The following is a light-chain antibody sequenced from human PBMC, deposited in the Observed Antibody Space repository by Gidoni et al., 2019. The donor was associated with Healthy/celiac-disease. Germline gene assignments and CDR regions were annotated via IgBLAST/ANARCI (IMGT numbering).Light chain of an antibody. Sequence: IVVTLSPATLSLSPGERATLSCRASQSVSSYLAWYQQKPGQAPRLLIYDASNRATGIPARFSGSGSGTDFTLTISSLEPEDFAVYYCQQRSNWHPGFXPXTKVDIK. V-gene: IGKV3-11*01. CDR1: QSVSSY. J-gene: IGKJ3*01. CDR2: DAS. CDR3: QQRSNWHPG.